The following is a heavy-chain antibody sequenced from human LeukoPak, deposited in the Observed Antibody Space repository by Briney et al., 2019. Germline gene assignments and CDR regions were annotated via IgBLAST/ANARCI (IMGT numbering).Heavy chain of an antibody. D-gene: IGHD3-3*01. J-gene: IGHJ4*02. CDR3: ARGPSFWSGYFDY. CDR1: GGSFSGYY. V-gene: IGHV4-34*01. Sequence: SETLSLTCAVYGGSFSGYYWSWIRQPPGKGLEWIGEISHSGSTNYNPSLKSRVTISVDTSKNQFSLKLSSVTAADTAVYYCARGPSFWSGYFDYWGQGTLVTVSS. CDR2: ISHSGST.